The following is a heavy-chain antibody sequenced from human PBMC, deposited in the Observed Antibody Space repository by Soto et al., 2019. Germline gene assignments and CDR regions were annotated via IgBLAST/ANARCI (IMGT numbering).Heavy chain of an antibody. CDR3: ARGRRLVMITFGGVGDLAY. CDR1: GGTFSSYT. J-gene: IGHJ4*02. D-gene: IGHD3-16*01. CDR2: IIPILGIA. Sequence: SVKVSCKASGGTFSSYTISWVRQAPGQGLEWMGRIIPILGIANYAQKFQGRVTITADKSTSTAYMELSSLRSEDTAVYYCARGRRLVMITFGGVGDLAYWGQGTLVTVSS. V-gene: IGHV1-69*02.